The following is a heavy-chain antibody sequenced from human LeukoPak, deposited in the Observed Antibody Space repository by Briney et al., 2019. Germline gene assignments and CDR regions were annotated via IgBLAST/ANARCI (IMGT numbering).Heavy chain of an antibody. J-gene: IGHJ4*02. CDR1: GFTFNNYA. D-gene: IGHD1-26*01. Sequence: GGSLRLSCAASGFTFNNYAMNWVRQAPGKGLEWVSTVNADGGNTYYADSVKGRFTISRDNSKSTLILQMNSLRVEDTALYYCTKRVKYGGTWDHFADWGQGTLVTVSS. CDR3: TKRVKYGGTWDHFAD. V-gene: IGHV3-23*01. CDR2: VNADGGNT.